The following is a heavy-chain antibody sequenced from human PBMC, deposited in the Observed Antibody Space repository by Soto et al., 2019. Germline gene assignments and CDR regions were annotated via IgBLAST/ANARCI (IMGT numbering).Heavy chain of an antibody. CDR3: ARDLPPYGGRRSPPTGAFED. V-gene: IGHV4-4*07. J-gene: IGHJ4*02. D-gene: IGHD2-15*01. CDR2: VFGNGAGTP. Sequence: SETLSLTCSVSVGSFTGDYWSWIRQPAGKGLQWIGRVFGNGAGTPIYNSLLKSRARMSADPSKRQFSLTLTSVTAADTAVYYCARDLPPYGGRRSPPTGAFEDWGQGIMVTVSS. CDR1: VGSFTGDY.